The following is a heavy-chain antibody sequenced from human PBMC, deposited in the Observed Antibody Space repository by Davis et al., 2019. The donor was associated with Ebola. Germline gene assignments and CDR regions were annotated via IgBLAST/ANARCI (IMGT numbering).Heavy chain of an antibody. CDR2: VSHSEREK. CDR1: GFTFSDHA. CDR3: ARAGFYEVLDY. V-gene: IGHV3-30*04. Sequence: GESLKISCAASGFTFSDHAMHWIRQAPGKGLEWVAVVSHSEREKFYADSVEGRFTITRDNSENTLYLQMNSLTTDDTAVYYCARAGFYEVLDYWGQGTPVTVSS. J-gene: IGHJ4*02. D-gene: IGHD5/OR15-5a*01.